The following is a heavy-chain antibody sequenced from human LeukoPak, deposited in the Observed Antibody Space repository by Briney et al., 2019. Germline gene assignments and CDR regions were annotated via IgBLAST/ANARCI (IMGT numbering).Heavy chain of an antibody. CDR2: IGGSGVST. D-gene: IGHD4-17*01. J-gene: IGHJ4*02. CDR1: GFTFSSYA. CDR3: AKDFNQYGDD. Sequence: PGGSLILSCVCSGFTFSSYAMIWVRQAPGKGLEWVSGIGGSGVSTYYADSVKGRFTISRDNSKNTLYLQMNSLRAEDTAVYYCAKDFNQYGDDWGQGTLVTVSS. V-gene: IGHV3-23*01.